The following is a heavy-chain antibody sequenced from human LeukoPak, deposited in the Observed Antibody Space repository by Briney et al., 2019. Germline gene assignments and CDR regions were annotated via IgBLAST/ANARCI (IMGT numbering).Heavy chain of an antibody. Sequence: SETLSLTCTVSGGSISSYYWSWIRQPAGKGPEWIGRIYTSGSTNYNPSLKSRVTMSVDTSKNQSSLKLSSVTAADTAVYYCARISSSDWYNERGAFDVWGQGTMVTVSS. V-gene: IGHV4-4*07. CDR2: IYTSGST. CDR1: GGSISSYY. J-gene: IGHJ3*01. D-gene: IGHD6-13*01. CDR3: ARISSSDWYNERGAFDV.